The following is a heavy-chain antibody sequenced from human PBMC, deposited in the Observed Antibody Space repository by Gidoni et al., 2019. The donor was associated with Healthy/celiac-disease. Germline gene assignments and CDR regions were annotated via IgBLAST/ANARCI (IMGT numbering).Heavy chain of an antibody. Sequence: QVQLVQSGAEVKKPGSSVKVSCKASGGTFSSYAISWVRQAPGQGLEWMGGSIPIFGTANYAQKFQGRVTITADESTSTAYMELSSLRSEDTAVYYCARGGYSGSYYYPHPVDYWGQGTLVTVSS. D-gene: IGHD1-26*01. V-gene: IGHV1-69*01. CDR1: GGTFSSYA. CDR3: ARGGYSGSYYYPHPVDY. CDR2: SIPIFGTA. J-gene: IGHJ4*02.